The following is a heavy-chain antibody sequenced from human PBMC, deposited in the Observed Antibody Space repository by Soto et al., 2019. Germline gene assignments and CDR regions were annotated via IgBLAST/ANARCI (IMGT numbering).Heavy chain of an antibody. Sequence: TXGTLSLTCTVSGGSISSYYWSWIRQPPGKALQWIGFIYQSGVTSYNPSLASRVSISLDRSNNQCSLKLKSVTAADTAVYFCAGMPYTSGLRFDPWGPGTLVTVSS. CDR1: GGSISSYY. V-gene: IGHV4-59*04. CDR3: AGMPYTSGLRFDP. D-gene: IGHD6-19*01. CDR2: IYQSGVT. J-gene: IGHJ5*02.